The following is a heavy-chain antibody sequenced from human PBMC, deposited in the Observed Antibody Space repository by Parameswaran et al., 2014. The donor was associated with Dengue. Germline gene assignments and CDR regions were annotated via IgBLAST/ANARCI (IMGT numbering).Heavy chain of an antibody. CDR3: ARDEGGHFDY. D-gene: IGHD2-15*01. Sequence: RWIRQPPGKGLEWIGEIYHSGSTNYNPSLKSRVTISVDKSKNQFSLKLSSVTAADTAVYYCARDEGGHFDYWGQGTLVTVSS. CDR2: IYHSGST. J-gene: IGHJ4*02. V-gene: IGHV4-4*02.